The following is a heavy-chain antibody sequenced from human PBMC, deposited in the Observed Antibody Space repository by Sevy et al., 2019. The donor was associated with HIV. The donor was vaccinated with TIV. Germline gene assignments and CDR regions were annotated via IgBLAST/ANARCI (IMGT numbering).Heavy chain of an antibody. J-gene: IGHJ4*02. Sequence: GGSLRLSCAASGFSFSSYALHWVRQAPGKGLEYVSAISSNGGSTYYADSVKGRFTISRDNSKNTLYVQMGSLRAEEMAVYYCAREGVRGYSYSLDYWGQGTLVTVSS. CDR2: ISSNGGST. CDR1: GFSFSSYA. V-gene: IGHV3-64*02. D-gene: IGHD5-18*01. CDR3: AREGVRGYSYSLDY.